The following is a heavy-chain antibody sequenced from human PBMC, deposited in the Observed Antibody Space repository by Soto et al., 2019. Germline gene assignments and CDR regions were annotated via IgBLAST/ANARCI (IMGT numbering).Heavy chain of an antibody. CDR2: ISGSAAGT. D-gene: IGHD5-12*01. Sequence: GGSLRLSCAASGFTFSSYAMNWVRQAPGKGLEWVSGISGSAAGTSYADSVKGRFTISRDNSKNTLYLQMNSLRAEDTAVYYCAKDLNSNAGSYYYYMDVWGKGTTVTVSS. CDR1: GFTFSSYA. J-gene: IGHJ6*03. V-gene: IGHV3-23*01. CDR3: AKDLNSNAGSYYYYMDV.